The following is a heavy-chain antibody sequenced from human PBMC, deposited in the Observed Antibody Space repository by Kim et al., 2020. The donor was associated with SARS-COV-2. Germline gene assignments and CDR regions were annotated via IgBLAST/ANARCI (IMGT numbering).Heavy chain of an antibody. J-gene: IGHJ2*01. V-gene: IGHV3-43*02. CDR2: ISGDGGST. D-gene: IGHD6-19*01. Sequence: GGSLRLSCAASGFTFDDYAMHWVRQAPGKGLEWVSLISGDGGSTYYADSVKGRFTISRDNSKNSLYLQMNSLRTEDTALYYCAKARQWLVLDWYFDLWGRGTLVTVSS. CDR1: GFTFDDYA. CDR3: AKARQWLVLDWYFDL.